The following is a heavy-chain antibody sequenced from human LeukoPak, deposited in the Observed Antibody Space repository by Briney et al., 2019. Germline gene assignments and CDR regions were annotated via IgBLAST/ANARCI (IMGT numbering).Heavy chain of an antibody. D-gene: IGHD3-10*01. V-gene: IGHV3-7*01. Sequence: GGSLRLSCAASGFTFSSYGMSWVRQAPGKGLEWVANIKQDGSEKYYVDSVKGRFTISRDNAKNSLYLQMNSLRAEDTAVYYCARDSIYYYGSGRAFDIWGQGTMVTVSS. CDR1: GFTFSSYG. CDR3: ARDSIYYYGSGRAFDI. CDR2: IKQDGSEK. J-gene: IGHJ3*02.